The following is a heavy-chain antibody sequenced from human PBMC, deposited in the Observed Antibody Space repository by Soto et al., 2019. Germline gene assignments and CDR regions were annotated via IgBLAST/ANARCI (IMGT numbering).Heavy chain of an antibody. CDR1: GYTFSSYG. J-gene: IGHJ4*02. V-gene: IGHV1-18*01. D-gene: IGHD2-15*01. CDR3: ARDWAVVVVAATESFDY. Sequence: ASVKVSCKASGYTFSSYGISWVRQAPGQGLEWKGWISAYNGNTNYAQKLQGRVTMTTDTSTITAYMELRSLRSDDTAVYYCARDWAVVVVAATESFDYWGQGTLVTVSS. CDR2: ISAYNGNT.